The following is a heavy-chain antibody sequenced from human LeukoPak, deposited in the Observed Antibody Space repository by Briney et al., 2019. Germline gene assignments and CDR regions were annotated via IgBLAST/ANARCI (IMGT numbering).Heavy chain of an antibody. CDR2: ISYDGSNK. J-gene: IGHJ4*02. CDR1: GFTFSSYG. D-gene: IGHD5-18*01. Sequence: GGSLRLSCAASGFTFSSYGMHWVRQAPGKGLEWVAVISYDGSNKYYADSVKGRFTISRDNSKNTLYLQMNSLRAEDTAVYYCAKDTKETAIYDFDYWGQGTLVTVSS. V-gene: IGHV3-30*18. CDR3: AKDTKETAIYDFDY.